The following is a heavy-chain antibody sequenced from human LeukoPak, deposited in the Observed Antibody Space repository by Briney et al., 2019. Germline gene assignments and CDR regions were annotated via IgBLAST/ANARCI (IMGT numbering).Heavy chain of an antibody. CDR1: GGSISISSYY. CDR2: ITYSGNT. J-gene: IGHJ4*02. V-gene: IGHV4-39*07. D-gene: IGHD3-10*01. CDR3: ARVGYYGSGSYYNV. Sequence: PSETLSLTRTVSGGSISISSYYWGWVRQPPGEGLEWIGSITYSGNTYYNPSLKSRVTISVDTSKNQFSLKLSSVTAADTAVYYCARVGYYGSGSYYNVWGQGTLVTVSS.